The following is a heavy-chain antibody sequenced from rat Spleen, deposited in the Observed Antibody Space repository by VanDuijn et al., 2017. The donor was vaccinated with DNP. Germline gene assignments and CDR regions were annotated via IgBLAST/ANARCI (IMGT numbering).Heavy chain of an antibody. CDR1: EYTFTDYA. CDR2: INTYNGKS. Sequence: IQLVQSGPELKKPGESVKISCTASEYTFTDYALHWVKQTPGEGLRWMGLINTYNGKSTYADDFTGRFVFSLEASANTANLQISVLKDEDTATYFCARRGYSALYSLDYWGQGVMVTVSS. V-gene: IGHV9-4*01. J-gene: IGHJ2*01. CDR3: ARRGYSALYSLDY. D-gene: IGHD1-1*01.